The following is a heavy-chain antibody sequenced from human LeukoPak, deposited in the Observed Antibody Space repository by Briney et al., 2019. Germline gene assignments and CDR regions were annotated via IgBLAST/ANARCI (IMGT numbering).Heavy chain of an antibody. CDR3: ARGVDTDMVWFDP. CDR1: GFTFSDYY. CDR2: IYCSGST. J-gene: IGHJ5*02. D-gene: IGHD5-18*01. V-gene: IGHV4-59*01. Sequence: GSLRLSCAASGFTFSDYYMSWIRQAPGKGLEWVGYIYCSGSTNYNPSLKSRVTISVDTSKNQFSLKLSSVTAADTAVYYCARGVDTDMVWFDPWGQGTLVTVSS.